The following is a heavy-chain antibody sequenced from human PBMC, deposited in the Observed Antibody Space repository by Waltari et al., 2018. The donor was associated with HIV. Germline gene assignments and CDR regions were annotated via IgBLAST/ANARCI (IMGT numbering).Heavy chain of an antibody. CDR3: ARLGHDYGDYLII. D-gene: IGHD4-17*01. J-gene: IGHJ4*02. Sequence: QLQLQESGPGLVKPSETQSLTCTVSGGSISSSSYYWGWIRQPPGKGLEWIGSIYYSGSTYYNPSLKSRVTISVDTSENQFSLKLSSVTAADTAVYYCARLGHDYGDYLIIWGQGTLVTVSS. CDR1: GGSISSSSYY. V-gene: IGHV4-39*01. CDR2: IYYSGST.